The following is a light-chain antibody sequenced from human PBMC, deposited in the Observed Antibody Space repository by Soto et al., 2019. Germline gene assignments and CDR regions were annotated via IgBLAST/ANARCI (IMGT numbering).Light chain of an antibody. V-gene: IGKV3-20*01. CDR2: GAV. J-gene: IGKJ1*01. CDR3: HQYSSSPQT. CDR1: QRVSGSY. Sequence: EIVLTQSPDTLSLSPGERATLSCRASQRVSGSYVAWYQQKFGQAPRLLIHGAVSRPAGIPDRFSGSGFGTDFTLTISRLEREDSAVYYCHQYSSSPQTFGQGTKVEIK.